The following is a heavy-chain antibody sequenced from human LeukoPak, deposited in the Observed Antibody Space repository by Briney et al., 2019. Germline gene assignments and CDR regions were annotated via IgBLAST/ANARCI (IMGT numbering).Heavy chain of an antibody. V-gene: IGHV3-23*01. CDR2: ISASGDAT. J-gene: IGHJ1*01. D-gene: IGHD2-15*01. CDR3: AIGGYKNEWYREYFQH. Sequence: GGSLRLSCAASGFIFSSHAMSWVRQAPGKGLEWVSAISASGDATYYPDSVRGRFTVSRDNSRNTLSLQMNSLRGEDTAVYYCAIGGYKNEWYREYFQHWGQGTLVTVSS. CDR1: GFIFSSHA.